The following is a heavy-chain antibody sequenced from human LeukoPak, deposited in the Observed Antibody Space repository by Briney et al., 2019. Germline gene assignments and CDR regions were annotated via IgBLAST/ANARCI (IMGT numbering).Heavy chain of an antibody. J-gene: IGHJ3*02. V-gene: IGHV3-23*01. CDR1: GFTFSSYA. CDR3: AIPTYYYDSSGYEDAFDI. CDR2: ISGSGGST. D-gene: IGHD3-22*01. Sequence: GGSLRLSCAASGFTFSSYAMSWVRQAPGKGLEWVSAISGSGGSTYYADSVRGRFTISRDNSKNTLYLQMSSLRAEDTAVYYCAIPTYYYDSSGYEDAFDIWGQGTMVTVSS.